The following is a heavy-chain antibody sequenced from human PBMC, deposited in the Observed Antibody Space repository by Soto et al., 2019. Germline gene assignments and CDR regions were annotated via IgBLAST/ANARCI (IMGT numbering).Heavy chain of an antibody. CDR3: AHRSGISLFDY. D-gene: IGHD1-20*01. CDR2: IYWDDNN. CDR1: GFSLTTSGLG. Sequence: QITLKESGPTLVKPTQTLTLTCTFSGFSLTTSGLGVGWIRQPPGKALEWLAVIYWDDNNRYSPSLKSRLTITTDASKNRVVLRVTNMDPVGTATYYCAHRSGISLFDYWGQGTLVTVSS. J-gene: IGHJ4*02. V-gene: IGHV2-5*02.